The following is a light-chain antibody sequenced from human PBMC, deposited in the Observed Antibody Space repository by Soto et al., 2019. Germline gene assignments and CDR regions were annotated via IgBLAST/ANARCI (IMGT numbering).Light chain of an antibody. V-gene: IGKV1-39*01. CDR2: AAS. CDR1: QNINNY. CDR3: QQSFSTLWT. J-gene: IGKJ1*01. Sequence: DIQVTQSPSSLFASVGDRVTITCRASQNINNYLNWYQQKPGKAPKLLIYAASSLQSGVPSRFSGSGSGTDFTLTISSLQPGDFATYYCQQSFSTLWTFGQGTKVEIK.